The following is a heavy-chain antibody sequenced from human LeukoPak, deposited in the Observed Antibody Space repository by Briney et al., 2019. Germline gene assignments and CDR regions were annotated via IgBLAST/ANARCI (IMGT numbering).Heavy chain of an antibody. D-gene: IGHD3-22*01. CDR2: VFYSGSA. CDR3: ARFYDGSGYADN. J-gene: IGHJ4*02. V-gene: IGHV4-31*01. Sequence: SQTLSLTCTVSGGSIFSGGSYWSWIRQHPGKGLEWIGYVFYSGSAYYNPSLKSQVTISVDTSKNQFSLKLSSVTAADTAVYYCARFYDGSGYADNWGQGTLVTVSS. CDR1: GGSIFSGGSY.